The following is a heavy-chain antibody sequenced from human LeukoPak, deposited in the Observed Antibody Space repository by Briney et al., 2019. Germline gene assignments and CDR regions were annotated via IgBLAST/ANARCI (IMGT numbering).Heavy chain of an antibody. J-gene: IGHJ4*02. V-gene: IGHV3-48*03. CDR1: GFTFSNYD. CDR3: ARESYGENYFDY. D-gene: IGHD1-26*01. Sequence: HPGGSLRLSCAVSGFTFSNYDMIWVRQAPGKGLDWLAYISNTGGTINYADSVKGRFTISRDSARNSLYLQMNSLRAEDTAVYFCARESYGENYFDYWGQGILVTVSS. CDR2: ISNTGGTI.